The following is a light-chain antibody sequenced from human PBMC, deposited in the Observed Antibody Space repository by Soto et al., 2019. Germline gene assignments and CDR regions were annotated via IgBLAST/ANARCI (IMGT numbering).Light chain of an antibody. V-gene: IGLV1-40*01. CDR1: SSNIGAGYD. CDR2: GNS. J-gene: IGLJ1*01. CDR3: QSYDSSXSGV. Sequence: QSVLTQPPSVSGAPGQRVTISCTGSSSNIGAGYDVHWYQQLPGTAPKLLIYGNSNRPSGVPDRFSGSKSGTSASLAITGXXAEDEADYYCQSYDSSXSGVFGTGTKV.